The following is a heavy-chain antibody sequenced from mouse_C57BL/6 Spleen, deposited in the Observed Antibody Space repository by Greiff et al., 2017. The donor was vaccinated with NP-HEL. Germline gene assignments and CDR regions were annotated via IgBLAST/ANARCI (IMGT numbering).Heavy chain of an antibody. Sequence: QVQLQQSGPELVKPGASVKISCKASGYAFSSSWMNWVKQRPGKGLEWIGRIYPGDGDTNYNGKFKGKATLTADKASSTAYMQLSSLTSEDYAVCFCASSRGNYDYYAMDYWGQGTSVTVSS. D-gene: IGHD2-1*01. J-gene: IGHJ4*01. CDR2: IYPGDGDT. CDR1: GYAFSSSW. CDR3: ASSRGNYDYYAMDY. V-gene: IGHV1-82*01.